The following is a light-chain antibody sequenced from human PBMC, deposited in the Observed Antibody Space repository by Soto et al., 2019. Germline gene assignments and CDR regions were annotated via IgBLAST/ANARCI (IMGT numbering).Light chain of an antibody. J-gene: IGLJ2*01. V-gene: IGLV2-23*01. CDR2: ECT. Sequence: QSVLTQPASVSGSPGQSITISCTGTSSNVGSYNLVSWYQQHPGKAPKLMIYECTKRPSGVSNRFSGSRSGNTASLTIYGLQAEDEADYYCCSYASSGTYVVFGGGTKLTVL. CDR1: SSNVGSYNL. CDR3: CSYASSGTYVV.